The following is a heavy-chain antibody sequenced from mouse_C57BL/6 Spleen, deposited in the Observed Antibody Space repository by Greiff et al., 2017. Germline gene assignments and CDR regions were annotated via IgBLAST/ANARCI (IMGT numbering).Heavy chain of an antibody. V-gene: IGHV5-6*01. D-gene: IGHD1-1*01. Sequence: EVQRVESGGDLVKPGGSLKLSCAASGFTFSSYGMSWVRQTPDKRLEWVATISSGGSYTYYPDSVKGRFTISRDNAKNTLYLQMSSLKSEDTAMYYCASPITTVENYYAMDYWGQGTSVTVSS. J-gene: IGHJ4*01. CDR2: ISSGGSYT. CDR1: GFTFSSYG. CDR3: ASPITTVENYYAMDY.